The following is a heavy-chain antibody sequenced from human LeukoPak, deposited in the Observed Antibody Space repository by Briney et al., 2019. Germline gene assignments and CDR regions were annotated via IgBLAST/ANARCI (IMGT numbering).Heavy chain of an antibody. J-gene: IGHJ3*02. CDR1: GGSFSGYY. V-gene: IGHV4-34*01. CDR2: INHSGST. Sequence: SSETLSLTCAVYGGSFSGYYWSWIRQPPGKGLEWIGEINHSGSTNYNPSLKSRVTISVDTSKNQFSLKLSSVTAADTAVYYCARETYYDFWSGYPAAFDIWGQGTMVTVSS. CDR3: ARETYYDFWSGYPAAFDI. D-gene: IGHD3-3*01.